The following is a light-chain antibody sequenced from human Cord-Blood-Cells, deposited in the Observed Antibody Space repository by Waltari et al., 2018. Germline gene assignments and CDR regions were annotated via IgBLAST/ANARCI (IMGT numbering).Light chain of an antibody. CDR1: QSVSSN. CDR3: QQYNNWPPMYT. Sequence: EIVMTQSPATLSVSPGERATLSCRPSQSVSSNLAWYQQKPGQAPRLLIYGASTRSTGIQARFSGSGSGTEFTLTISSLQSEDFAVYYCQQYNNWPPMYTFGQGTKLEIK. CDR2: GAS. V-gene: IGKV3-15*01. J-gene: IGKJ2*01.